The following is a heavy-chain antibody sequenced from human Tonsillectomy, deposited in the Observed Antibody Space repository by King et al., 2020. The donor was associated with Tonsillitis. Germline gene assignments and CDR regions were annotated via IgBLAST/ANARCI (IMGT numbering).Heavy chain of an antibody. D-gene: IGHD1-26*01. CDR1: GFTFSSYA. J-gene: IGHJ4*02. V-gene: IGHV3-64*01. CDR2: ISSNGGST. CDR3: ARHSGAGPTDY. Sequence: VQLVESGGGLVQPGGSLRLSCAASGFTFSSYAMHWVRQAPGKGLEYVSAISSNGGSTYYANSVKGRFTISRDNSKNTLYLQMGSLRAEDMAVYYCARHSGAGPTDYWGQGTLVTVSS.